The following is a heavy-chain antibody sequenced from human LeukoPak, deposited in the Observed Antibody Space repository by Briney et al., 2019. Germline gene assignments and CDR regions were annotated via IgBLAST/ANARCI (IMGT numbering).Heavy chain of an antibody. Sequence: GESLRISCKGSGYSFTSYWISWVRQMPGKGLEWMGRIDPSDSYTNYSPSFRGHVTISAAKSISAAYLQWSSLKASDTAMYYCARLEQPNWGSYYWGQGTLVTVSS. CDR2: IDPSDSYT. CDR1: GYSFTSYW. D-gene: IGHD7-27*01. CDR3: ARLEQPNWGSYY. V-gene: IGHV5-10-1*01. J-gene: IGHJ4*02.